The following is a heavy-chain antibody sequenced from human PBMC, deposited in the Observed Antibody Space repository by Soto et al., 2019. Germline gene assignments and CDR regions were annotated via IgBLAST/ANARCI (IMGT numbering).Heavy chain of an antibody. CDR3: TTRVITTNDH. D-gene: IGHD3-22*01. J-gene: IGHJ4*02. CDR1: GFSFNNVW. CDR2: IQKKTEGAIT. V-gene: IGHV3-15*07. Sequence: EVQLVESGGGLVKPGGSLRLSCAASGFSFNNVWMNWVRQATGKGLEWVGSIQKKTEGAITEFAAFVKGRFSISRDDSKSLVFLQLNSLTTEDTAVYHCTTRVITTNDHWGQGTLVTVSS.